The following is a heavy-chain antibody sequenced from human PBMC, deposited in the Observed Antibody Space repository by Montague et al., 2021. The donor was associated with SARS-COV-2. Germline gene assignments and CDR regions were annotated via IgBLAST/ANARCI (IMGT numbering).Heavy chain of an antibody. Sequence: SETLSLTCTVSGGSISSSSYYWGWIRQPPGKGLEWIGSIYYSGSTYYXXXLKSRVTISVDTSKNQFSLKLSSVTAADTAVYYCARQGMAGITIFGVVLPNYGMGVWGQGTTVTVSS. CDR2: IYYSGST. J-gene: IGHJ6*02. CDR1: GGSISSSSYY. V-gene: IGHV4-39*01. D-gene: IGHD3-3*01. CDR3: ARQGMAGITIFGVVLPNYGMGV.